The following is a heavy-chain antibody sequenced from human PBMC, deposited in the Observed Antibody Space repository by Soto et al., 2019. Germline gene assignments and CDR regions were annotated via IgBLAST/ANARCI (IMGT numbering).Heavy chain of an antibody. J-gene: IGHJ3*02. CDR2: INHSGST. Sequence: SETLSLTCAVYGGSFSGYYWSWTRQPPGKGLEWIGEINHSGSTNYNPSLKSRVTISVDTSKNQFSLKLSSVTAADTAVYYCARGLNYDILTGYYMPPDAFDIWGQGTMVTVSS. CDR1: GGSFSGYY. D-gene: IGHD3-9*01. V-gene: IGHV4-34*01. CDR3: ARGLNYDILTGYYMPPDAFDI.